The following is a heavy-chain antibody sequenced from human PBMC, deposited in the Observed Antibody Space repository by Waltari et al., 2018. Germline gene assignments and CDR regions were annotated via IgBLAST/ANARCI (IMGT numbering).Heavy chain of an antibody. D-gene: IGHD2-2*01. V-gene: IGHV4-61*02. J-gene: IGHJ4*02. CDR3: ARGAIGDIVVVPATLLFDY. CDR2: IYTSGST. CDR1: GCSISRGSYS. Sequence: QVQLQESGPGLVKPSPTLSLTCTVSGCSISRGSYSWSWIRQPPGKGLEWIGRIYTSGSTNYNPSLKSRVTISVDTSKNQFSLKLSAVTAADTAVYYCARGAIGDIVVVPATLLFDYWGQGTLVTVSS.